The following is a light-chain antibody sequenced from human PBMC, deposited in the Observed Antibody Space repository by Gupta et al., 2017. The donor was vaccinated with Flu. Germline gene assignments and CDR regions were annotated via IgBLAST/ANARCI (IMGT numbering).Light chain of an antibody. CDR2: DAS. Sequence: EGVTRSCRASRSISSSSLAWYQQKPGQAPRLLIYDASSGATGIPDRFSGSGSGTDFTLTISRLDPEDFAVYYCQHYGSLPWTFGQGTKVEIK. V-gene: IGKV3-20*01. CDR3: QHYGSLPWT. J-gene: IGKJ1*01. CDR1: RSISSSS.